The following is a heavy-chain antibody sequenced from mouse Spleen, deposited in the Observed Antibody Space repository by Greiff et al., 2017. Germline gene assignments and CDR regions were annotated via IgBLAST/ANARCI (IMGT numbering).Heavy chain of an antibody. CDR2: INSNGGST. V-gene: IGHV5-6-3*01. Sequence: EVQLVESGGGLVQPGGSLKLSCAASGFTFSSYGMSWVRQTPDKRLELVATINSNGGSTYYPDSVKGRFTISRDNAKNTLYLQMSSLKSEDTAMYCCTREGWLLPFAYWGQGTLVTVSA. CDR3: TREGWLLPFAY. CDR1: GFTFSSYG. J-gene: IGHJ3*01. D-gene: IGHD2-3*01.